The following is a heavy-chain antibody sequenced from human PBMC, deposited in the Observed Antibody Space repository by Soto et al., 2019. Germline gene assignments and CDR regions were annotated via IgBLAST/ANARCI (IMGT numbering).Heavy chain of an antibody. J-gene: IGHJ4*02. CDR1: GGSISSGDYY. CDR3: ARVAPAAFFFDY. Sequence: SETLSLTCTVSGGSISSGDYYWSWIRQPPGKGLEWIGYIYYSGSTYYNPSLKSRVTISVDTSKNQFSLKLSSVTAADTAVYYCARVAPAAFFFDYWGQGTLVTVSS. CDR2: IYYSGST. V-gene: IGHV4-30-4*01. D-gene: IGHD2-2*01.